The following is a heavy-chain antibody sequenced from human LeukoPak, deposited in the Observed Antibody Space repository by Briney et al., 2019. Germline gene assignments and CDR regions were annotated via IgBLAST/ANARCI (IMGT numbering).Heavy chain of an antibody. CDR2: ISNSGGST. J-gene: IGHJ4*02. CDR1: GFTFSTYA. V-gene: IGHV3-23*01. D-gene: IGHD3-3*01. Sequence: PGGSLRLSCAAPGFTFSTYAMSWVRQAPGKGLDWVSVISNSGGSTYYADSVKGRFTISRDNSKNTLYLQMNSLRAEDTAVYYCAKDLNYDFWSGLGNWGQGTLVTVSS. CDR3: AKDLNYDFWSGLGN.